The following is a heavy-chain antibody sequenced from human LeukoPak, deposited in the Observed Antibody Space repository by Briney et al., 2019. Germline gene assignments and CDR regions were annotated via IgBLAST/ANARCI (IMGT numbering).Heavy chain of an antibody. V-gene: IGHV1-3*03. J-gene: IGHJ4*02. Sequence: ASVKVSCKASGGTFSSYAISWVRPAPGQRLEWMGWINAGNGNTKYSQEFQGRVTITRDTSASTAYMELSSLRSEDMAVYYCARDRGIAARWMLIDYWGQGTLVTVSS. D-gene: IGHD6-6*01. CDR1: GGTFSSYA. CDR3: ARDRGIAARWMLIDY. CDR2: INAGNGNT.